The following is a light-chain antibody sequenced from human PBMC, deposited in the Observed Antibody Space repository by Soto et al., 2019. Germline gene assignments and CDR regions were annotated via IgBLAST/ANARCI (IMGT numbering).Light chain of an antibody. J-gene: IGKJ1*01. V-gene: IGKV1-9*01. CDR2: AAS. Sequence: IQVTQSPSSLSASVGDRVTITCRASQGITSYLAWYQQKPGKAPKLLIYAASALQTGVSSRFSGSGYGTDFALTISRVEAEDVGIYYCMQATQSHWTFGQGTKVEIK. CDR3: MQATQSHWT. CDR1: QGITSY.